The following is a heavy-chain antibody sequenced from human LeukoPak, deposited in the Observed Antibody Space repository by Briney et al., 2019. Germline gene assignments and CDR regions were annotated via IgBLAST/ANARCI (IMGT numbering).Heavy chain of an antibody. CDR3: VKASPTSTQGMGV. J-gene: IGHJ6*02. D-gene: IGHD3-16*01. CDR1: GFFFDEFA. Sequence: GGSLRLSCAASGFFFDEFAMHWVRQVQGKGLEWVSEISGNGFTIGYAESVKGRFTISRDNAKDSLYLQMDSLRPEDTALYYCVKASPTSTQGMGVWGQGTSVTVSS. V-gene: IGHV3-9*01. CDR2: ISGNGFTI.